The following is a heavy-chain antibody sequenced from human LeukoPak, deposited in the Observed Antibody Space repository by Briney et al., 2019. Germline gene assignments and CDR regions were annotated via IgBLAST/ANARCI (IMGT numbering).Heavy chain of an antibody. J-gene: IGHJ6*03. CDR3: ARVGRSRGSLPNSYYYMDV. D-gene: IGHD1-26*01. CDR2: IIPMFGSA. CDR1: GDIFNSYS. V-gene: IGHV1-69*05. Sequence: GASVKVSCRASGDIFNSYSISLVRQAPGQGLEWMGGIIPMFGSANYAQTFQDRVTITTDQSTSTAYMELSSLSSEDTAVYYCARVGRSRGSLPNSYYYMDVWGTGTTVTVSS.